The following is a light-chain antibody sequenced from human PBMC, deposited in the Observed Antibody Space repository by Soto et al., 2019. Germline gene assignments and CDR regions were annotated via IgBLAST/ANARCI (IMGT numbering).Light chain of an antibody. CDR3: QQYNDYSWT. CDR1: QSINNW. CDR2: KAS. V-gene: IGKV1-5*03. J-gene: IGKJ1*01. Sequence: DIQMTQSPSTLSASVGDRVTITCRASQSINNWLAWYQQKPGKAPNLLIYKASNLESGVPSRSSGSGSGTEFTLTISSLQPDDFATYYCQQYNDYSWTFDQGTKVEIK.